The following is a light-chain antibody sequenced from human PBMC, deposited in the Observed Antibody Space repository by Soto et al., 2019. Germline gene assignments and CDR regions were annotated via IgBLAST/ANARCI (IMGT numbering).Light chain of an antibody. CDR1: SSDVGGYDY. Sequence: QSVLTQPASVSGSPGQSVTISCTGTSSDVGGYDYVSWYQQHPGKAPKFMIYEVTNRPSGVSHRFSGSKSGTSASLAISGLQSEDEADYYCAAWDDSLTGPVFGTGTKVTVL. J-gene: IGLJ1*01. CDR3: AAWDDSLTGPV. V-gene: IGLV2-14*01. CDR2: EVT.